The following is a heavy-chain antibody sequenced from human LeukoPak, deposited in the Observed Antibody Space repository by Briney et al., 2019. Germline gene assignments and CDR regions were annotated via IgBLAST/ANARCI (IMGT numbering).Heavy chain of an antibody. V-gene: IGHV3-23*01. CDR2: IVSSGSGT. CDR1: GFTFSSYA. J-gene: IGHJ5*02. CDR3: AKTQDSYGYRSGPNWFDP. Sequence: GGSLRLSCAASGFTFSSYAMSWVRQAPGKGLEWVSGIVSSGSGTYSAVSVRGRFTISRDNSKNTLYLQMNSLRGEDTAVYYCAKTQDSYGYRSGPNWFDPWGQGTLVTVSS. D-gene: IGHD5-18*01.